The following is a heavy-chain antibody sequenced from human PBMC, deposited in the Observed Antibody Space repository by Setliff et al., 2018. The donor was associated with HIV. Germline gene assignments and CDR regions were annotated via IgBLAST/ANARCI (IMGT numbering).Heavy chain of an antibody. V-gene: IGHV3-21*01. CDR3: AREVLRGGDDAFGL. J-gene: IGHJ3*01. CDR1: GFLFNRYS. Sequence: PGGSLRLSCSASGFLFNRYSLNWVRQVPGRGPEWVASISNSRRYYWVKARYGDSVRGRFTISGDYAKNSVYLQMNSLRVEDSAVYYCAREVLRGGDDAFGLWGRGTVVTVS. CDR2: ISNSRRYY. D-gene: IGHD3-10*01.